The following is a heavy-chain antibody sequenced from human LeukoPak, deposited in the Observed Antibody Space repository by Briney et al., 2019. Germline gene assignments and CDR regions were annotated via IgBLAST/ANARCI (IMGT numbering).Heavy chain of an antibody. Sequence: GASVKVSCKASGYSFTSYDINWVRQATGQGLEWMGWMNPNSGNTGYAQKFQGRVTITRNTSISTAYMELSSQRSEDTAVYYCARAPVGTRVFGYWGQGTLVTVSS. CDR3: ARAPVGTRVFGY. CDR2: MNPNSGNT. V-gene: IGHV1-8*03. CDR1: GYSFTSYD. D-gene: IGHD1-26*01. J-gene: IGHJ4*02.